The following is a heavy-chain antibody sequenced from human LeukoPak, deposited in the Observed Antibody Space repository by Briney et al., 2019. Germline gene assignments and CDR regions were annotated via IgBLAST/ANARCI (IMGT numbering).Heavy chain of an antibody. CDR1: GYTFTSYG. CDR2: ISAYNGNT. D-gene: IGHD3-10*01. V-gene: IGHV1-18*01. CDR3: ARVYVVWFGESKYYFDY. J-gene: IGHJ4*02. Sequence: ASVKVSCKASGYTFTSYGISWVRQAPGQGLEWMRWISAYNGNTNYAQKLQGRVTMTTDTSTSTAYMELRSLRSDDTAVYYCARVYVVWFGESKYYFDYWGQGTLVTVSS.